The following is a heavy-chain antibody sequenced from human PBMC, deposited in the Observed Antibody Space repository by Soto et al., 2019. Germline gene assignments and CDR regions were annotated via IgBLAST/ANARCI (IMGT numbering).Heavy chain of an antibody. CDR1: GFTFSSYS. D-gene: IGHD3-22*01. V-gene: IGHV3-21*01. J-gene: IGHJ4*02. CDR3: ARSVGRYYDSSGYDY. Sequence: EVQLVESGGGLVQPGGSLRLSCAASGFTFSSYSMNWVRQAPGKGLEWVSSISSSSSYIYYADSVKGRFTISRDNAKNSLYLQMNSLRAEDTAVYYCARSVGRYYDSSGYDYWGQGTLVTVSS. CDR2: ISSSSSYI.